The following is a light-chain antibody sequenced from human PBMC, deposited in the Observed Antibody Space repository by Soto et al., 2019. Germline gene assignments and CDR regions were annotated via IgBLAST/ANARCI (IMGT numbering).Light chain of an antibody. V-gene: IGKV1-5*03. CDR2: KAS. J-gene: IGKJ2*01. CDR3: QQYNSCPYT. CDR1: QSISSW. Sequence: DIQMTQSPSTLSASVGDRVTITCRASQSISSWLAWYQQKPGKAPKLLIYKASSFESGVPSRFSGSGSGTEFTLTISSLQPDDFATYYCQQYNSCPYTFGQGTKLEIK.